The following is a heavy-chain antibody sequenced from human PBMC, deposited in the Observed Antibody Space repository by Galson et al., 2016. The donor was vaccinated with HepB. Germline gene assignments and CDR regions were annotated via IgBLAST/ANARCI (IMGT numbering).Heavy chain of an antibody. CDR1: GYTFSNYW. J-gene: IGHJ5*02. D-gene: IGHD3-9*01. CDR3: VTQLGRGFFDWLLYADL. V-gene: IGHV5-51*01. CDR2: IYSGDSDT. Sequence: QSGAEVKKPGESLKISCKASGYTFSNYWIGWVRQMPGKGLEWMGIIYSGDSDTRYSPSFQGQVTISAAKAISTAYLQWSSLKASDTAIYTCVTQLGRGFFDWLLYADLWVQGTQVTVSS.